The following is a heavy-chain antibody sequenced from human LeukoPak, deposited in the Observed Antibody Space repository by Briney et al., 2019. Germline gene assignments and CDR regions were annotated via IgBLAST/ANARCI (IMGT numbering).Heavy chain of an antibody. Sequence: SETLSLTCTVSGGPITDHYWSWVRQPPGKGLEWIGYRHHSGGANSNPSLKSRVTILVDTSKNQISLKLSSVTAADTAVYYCARDTHEYGSGSHYDDTFDSWGQGTLVIVSS. CDR1: GGPITDHY. D-gene: IGHD3-10*01. CDR3: ARDTHEYGSGSHYDDTFDS. CDR2: RHHSGGA. J-gene: IGHJ3*02. V-gene: IGHV4-59*11.